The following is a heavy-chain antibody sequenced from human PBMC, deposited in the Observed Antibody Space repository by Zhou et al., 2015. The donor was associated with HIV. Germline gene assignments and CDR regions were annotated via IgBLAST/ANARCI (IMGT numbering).Heavy chain of an antibody. J-gene: IGHJ2*01. Sequence: QVQLVQSGTEVKKPGSSVKVSCKASGGTFSTDGITWVRQAPGQGLEWMGGMIPILGTVKYAQKFQGRVTITADRSTSTAYMEMRSLRSEDTAVYYCARVRSSTYYYDSSARGPYWYFDLWGRGTLVTVSS. CDR1: GGTFSTDG. V-gene: IGHV1-69*06. D-gene: IGHD3-22*01. CDR2: MIPILGTV. CDR3: ARVRSSTYYYDSSARGPYWYFDL.